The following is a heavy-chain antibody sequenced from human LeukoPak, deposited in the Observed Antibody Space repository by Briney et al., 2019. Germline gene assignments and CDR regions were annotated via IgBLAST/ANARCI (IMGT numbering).Heavy chain of an antibody. CDR3: ARRAGAYSHPYDY. J-gene: IGHJ4*02. CDR1: GFTVXSNS. Sequence: LRXXCXVSGFTVXSNSMSWVRQAPGKGLEWVSFIYSDNTHYSDSVKGRFTISRDNSKNTLYLQMNSLRAEDTAVYYCARRAGAYSHPYDYWGQGTLVTVSS. D-gene: IGHD4/OR15-4a*01. V-gene: IGHV3-53*01. CDR2: IYSDNT.